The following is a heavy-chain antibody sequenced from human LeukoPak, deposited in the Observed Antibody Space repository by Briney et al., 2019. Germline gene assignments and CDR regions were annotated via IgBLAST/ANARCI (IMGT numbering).Heavy chain of an antibody. CDR3: ARDSFNYPKGAFDI. CDR1: GYSISSGYY. D-gene: IGHD1-7*01. CDR2: INHSGST. V-gene: IGHV4-38-2*02. J-gene: IGHJ3*02. Sequence: SETLTLTCTVSGYSISSGYYWGWIRQPPVKGLEWIGSINHSGSTYYNPSLKSRLTTSVDTSKNQFSLKLSSVTAADTAVYYCARDSFNYPKGAFDIWGQGTMVTVSS.